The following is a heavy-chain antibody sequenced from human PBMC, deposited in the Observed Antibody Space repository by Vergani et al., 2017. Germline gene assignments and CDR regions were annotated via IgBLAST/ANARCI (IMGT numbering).Heavy chain of an antibody. Sequence: QVQLMQSGAEMKKPGASVKVSCETSGYTFTKYNINWLRQAPGHGLEWMGWISPSNGQIRYAQKFRGRVTMTKDTSTGTGYMEMRSLTFDDTAVYYCARRDDFGTFKYWGQGTLVTVSS. CDR2: ISPSNGQI. CDR1: GYTFTKYN. J-gene: IGHJ4*02. D-gene: IGHD3-3*01. CDR3: ARRDDFGTFKY. V-gene: IGHV1-18*01.